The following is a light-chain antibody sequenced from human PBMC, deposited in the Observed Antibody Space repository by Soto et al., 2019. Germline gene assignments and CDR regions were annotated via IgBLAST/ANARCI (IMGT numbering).Light chain of an antibody. Sequence: EIVLTQSPGTLSLSPGERATLSCRASQSVSSIYLAWYQQKPGQPPSLLIYAASSRATGIPDRFSGSGSGTDFSLTISRLEPEDFAVYYCQQYGSSPITFGQGTRLEIK. V-gene: IGKV3-20*01. CDR3: QQYGSSPIT. CDR2: AAS. J-gene: IGKJ5*01. CDR1: QSVSSIY.